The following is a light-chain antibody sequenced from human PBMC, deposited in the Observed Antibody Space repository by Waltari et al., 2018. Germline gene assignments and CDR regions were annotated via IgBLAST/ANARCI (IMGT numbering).Light chain of an antibody. CDR1: TGAVASDYS. CDR2: NTI. V-gene: IGLV7-43*01. CDR3: LLYFGGSYV. Sequence: GGTVTLTCASSTGAVASDYSPNWFQQKPGQAPRALIYNTISKYSWTPARFSGSLLGGKAALTLSGVQPEDEAEYYCLLYFGGSYVFGGGTKVTVL. J-gene: IGLJ1*01.